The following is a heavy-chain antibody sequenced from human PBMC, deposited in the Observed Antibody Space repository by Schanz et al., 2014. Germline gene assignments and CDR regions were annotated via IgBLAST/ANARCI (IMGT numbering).Heavy chain of an antibody. D-gene: IGHD2-2*01. J-gene: IGHJ6*03. Sequence: EVRLVESGGGLVQPGGSLRLSCEASGFTFSNYGMNWVRQAPEKGLEWVSYISSSSGTIYYADSVKGRFTISRDNAKNLLYLQMNGLRAEDTAVYFCARDLSSLIQGDVWGKGTTVTVS. CDR3: ARDLSSLIQGDV. V-gene: IGHV3-48*01. CDR1: GFTFSNYG. CDR2: ISSSSGTI.